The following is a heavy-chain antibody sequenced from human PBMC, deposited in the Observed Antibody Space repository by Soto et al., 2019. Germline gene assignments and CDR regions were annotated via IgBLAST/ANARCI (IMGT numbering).Heavy chain of an antibody. CDR2: ISSSSDTI. V-gene: IGHV3-48*02. D-gene: IGHD2-15*01. Sequence: GGSLRLSCAASGFTFSSYAMNWVRQAPGKGLEWVSYISSSSDTIYYADSVKGRFTISRDNAKNSLYLQMNSLRDEDTAVDYCARYCSGGSCYSGFYFYAMDVGGQGTTVTVSS. CDR3: ARYCSGGSCYSGFYFYAMDV. CDR1: GFTFSSYA. J-gene: IGHJ6*02.